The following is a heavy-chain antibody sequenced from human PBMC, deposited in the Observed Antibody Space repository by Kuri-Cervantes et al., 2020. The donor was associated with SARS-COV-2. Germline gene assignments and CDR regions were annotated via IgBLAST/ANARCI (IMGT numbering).Heavy chain of an antibody. CDR1: GFTFSSYS. CDR3: AKGSVWSGYSSHGFDY. CDR2: ISSSSSYI. V-gene: IGHV3-21*01. D-gene: IGHD3-3*01. J-gene: IGHJ4*02. Sequence: GESLKISCAASGFTFSSYSMNWVRQAPGKGLEWVSSISSSSSYIYYADSVKGRFTISRDNAKNSLYLQMNSLRAEDTAVYYCAKGSVWSGYSSHGFDYWGQGTLVTVSS.